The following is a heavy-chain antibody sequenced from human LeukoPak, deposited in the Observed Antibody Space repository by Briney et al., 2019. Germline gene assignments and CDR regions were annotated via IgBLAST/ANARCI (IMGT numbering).Heavy chain of an antibody. CDR2: ISGSGGST. CDR1: GLTFSSYA. Sequence: PGGSLRLSCAASGLTFSSYALSWVRQAPGKGLEWVSAISGSGGSTYYADSVKGRFTISRDNSKNTLYLQMNSLRAEDTAVYYCAKASVVVVVAATPSYWGQGTLVTVSS. D-gene: IGHD2-15*01. CDR3: AKASVVVVVAATPSY. V-gene: IGHV3-23*01. J-gene: IGHJ4*02.